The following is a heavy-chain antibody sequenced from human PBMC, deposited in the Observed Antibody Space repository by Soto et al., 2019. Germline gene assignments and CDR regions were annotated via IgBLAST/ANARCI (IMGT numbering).Heavy chain of an antibody. CDR2: MNPNSGDT. D-gene: IGHD3-10*01. Sequence: QVHLVQSGAEVKKPGASVTLSCKASGYTFTSYDINWVRQAAGEGLEWMGWMNPNSGDTDYAQEFQGRVTTTRNISISTAYMGLSSLASEDTAVYFCARGLKTLRVLRLKAYYYYCTDVWGKGTRVTLSS. CDR1: GYTFTSYD. V-gene: IGHV1-8*01. CDR3: ARGLKTLRVLRLKAYYYYCTDV. J-gene: IGHJ6*03.